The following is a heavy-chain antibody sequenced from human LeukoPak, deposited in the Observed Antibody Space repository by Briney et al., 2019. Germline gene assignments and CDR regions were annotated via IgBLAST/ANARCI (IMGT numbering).Heavy chain of an antibody. D-gene: IGHD3-10*01. Sequence: ASVKVSCKASGYTFTSYDINWVRQATGQGLEWMGWMNPNSGNTGYAQKFQGRVTMTRNTSISTAYMELSSLRSEDTAVYYCARGSSVFGITKYDYWGQGTLLTVSS. CDR2: MNPNSGNT. CDR1: GYTFTSYD. J-gene: IGHJ4*02. CDR3: ARGSSVFGITKYDY. V-gene: IGHV1-8*01.